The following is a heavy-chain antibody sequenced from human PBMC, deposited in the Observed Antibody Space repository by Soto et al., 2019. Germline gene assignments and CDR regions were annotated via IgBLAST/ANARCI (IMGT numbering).Heavy chain of an antibody. CDR1: GYTFTSYG. V-gene: IGHV1-18*01. Sequence: ASVKVSCKASGYTFTSYGISWVRQAPGQGLEWMGWISAYNGNTNYAQKLQGRVTMTTDTSTSTAYMELRSLRSDDTAVYYCARSEGYCSGGSCDHNLFAPWGQGTLVTGSS. D-gene: IGHD2-15*01. J-gene: IGHJ5*02. CDR3: ARSEGYCSGGSCDHNLFAP. CDR2: ISAYNGNT.